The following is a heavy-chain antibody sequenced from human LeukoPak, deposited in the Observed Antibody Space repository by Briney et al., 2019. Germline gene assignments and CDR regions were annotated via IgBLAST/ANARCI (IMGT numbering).Heavy chain of an antibody. J-gene: IGHJ6*03. D-gene: IGHD6-6*01. CDR1: GGSFSGYY. V-gene: IGHV4-34*01. CDR3: ARVENIAARHYYYMDV. CDR2: INHSGST. Sequence: SETLSLTCAVYGGSFSGYYWSWIRQPPGKGLEWIGEINHSGSTNYNPSLKSRVTISVDTSKNQFSLKLSSVTAADTAVYYCARVENIAARHYYYMDVWGKGTTVTVSS.